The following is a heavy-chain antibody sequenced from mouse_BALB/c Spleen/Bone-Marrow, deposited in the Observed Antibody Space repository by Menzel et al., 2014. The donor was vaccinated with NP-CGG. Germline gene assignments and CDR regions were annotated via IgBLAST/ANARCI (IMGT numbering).Heavy chain of an antibody. D-gene: IGHD1-1*01. CDR3: SRDYGGTAWFAC. CDR2: IDPANGNT. Sequence: DVHLVESGAELVKPGASVKLSCTASGFNIKDTYMHWVKQRPEQGLEWIGRIDPANGNTKYDPNFQGKATITADTSSNTAYLQLSSLTSEDTAVYYCSRDYGGTAWFACWGHGTLVTVSA. V-gene: IGHV14-3*02. J-gene: IGHJ3*01. CDR1: GFNIKDTY.